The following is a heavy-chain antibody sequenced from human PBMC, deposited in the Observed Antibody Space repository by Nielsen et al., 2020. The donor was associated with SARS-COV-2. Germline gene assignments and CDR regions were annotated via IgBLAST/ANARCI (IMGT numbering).Heavy chain of an antibody. J-gene: IGHJ5*02. V-gene: IGHV4-39*02. D-gene: IGHD2-2*02. CDR3: ARDSTAAIGGAWFDT. CDR2: IYHSGST. Sequence: WIRQPPGKGLEWIGSIYHSGSTYYNPSLKSRVTISVDTSKNQFSLKLSSVTAADTAVYYCARDSTAAIGGAWFDTWGQGTLVTVSS.